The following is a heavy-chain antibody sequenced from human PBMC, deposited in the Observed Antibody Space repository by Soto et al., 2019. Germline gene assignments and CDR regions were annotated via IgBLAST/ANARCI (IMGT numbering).Heavy chain of an antibody. D-gene: IGHD4-17*01. CDR1: GFTFSNYA. CDR2: ISGSGDSP. CDR3: AREYYGDYGDDAFDI. J-gene: IGHJ3*02. V-gene: IGHV3-23*01. Sequence: GGSLRLSCAASGFTFSNYAISWVRQAPGKGLEWVSIISGSGDSPYYADSVKGRFTISRDNAKNSLYLQMNSLRAEDTAVYYCAREYYGDYGDDAFDIWGQGTMVTVSS.